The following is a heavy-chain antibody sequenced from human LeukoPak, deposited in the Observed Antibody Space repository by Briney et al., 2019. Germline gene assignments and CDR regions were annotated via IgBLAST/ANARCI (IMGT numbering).Heavy chain of an antibody. Sequence: TGGSLRLSCVASGFSFSSYWMHWVRQAPGEGLVWVSRISSDGRTTSYADPVEGRFTILRDTAKNTLYLQMNSLRAEDTAVYYCARVKDGTRFDPWGQGTLVTVSS. CDR3: ARVKDGTRFDP. CDR2: ISSDGRTT. J-gene: IGHJ5*02. CDR1: GFSFSSYW. V-gene: IGHV3-74*01. D-gene: IGHD5-24*01.